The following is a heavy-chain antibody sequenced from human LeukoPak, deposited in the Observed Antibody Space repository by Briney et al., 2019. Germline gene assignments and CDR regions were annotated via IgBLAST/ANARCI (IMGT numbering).Heavy chain of an antibody. CDR3: ARNSSDCSSTSCYHSPPYTSSAKRYNWFDP. D-gene: IGHD2-2*01. CDR1: GDSISSSSYY. J-gene: IGHJ5*02. V-gene: IGHV4-39*01. Sequence: PSETLSLTCTFSGDSISSSSYYWGWLRPPPGKGLEGIGSIYYSGSTVYNPSLKSRVTISVDTSKNQFSLQLSSVTAADTAVYYCARNSSDCSSTSCYHSPPYTSSAKRYNWFDPWGHGTLVTVSS. CDR2: IYYSGST.